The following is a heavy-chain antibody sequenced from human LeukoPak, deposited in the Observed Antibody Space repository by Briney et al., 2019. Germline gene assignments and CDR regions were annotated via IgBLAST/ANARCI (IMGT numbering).Heavy chain of an antibody. CDR3: ARVRSSSHFDY. CDR2: IIPIFGTA. V-gene: IGHV1-69*13. D-gene: IGHD6-13*01. Sequence: ASVKVSCKASGGTFISYAISWVRQAPGQGVEWMGGIIPIFGTANYAQKFQGRVTITADESTSTANMELSSLRPEDTAVYYCARVRSSSHFDYWGQGTLVTVSS. CDR1: GGTFISYA. J-gene: IGHJ4*02.